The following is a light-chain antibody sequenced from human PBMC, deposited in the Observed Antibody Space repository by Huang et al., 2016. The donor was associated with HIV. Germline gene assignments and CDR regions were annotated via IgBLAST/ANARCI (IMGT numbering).Light chain of an antibody. CDR2: VAS. CDR1: QSLLHRNGMNY. CDR3: MQALQTPLT. V-gene: IGKV2-28*01. Sequence: DIVMTPSPLSLSVTPGAPSSISCRSSQSLLHRNGMNYLDWYLQKPRQPPQLLIYVASSRASGIPDRLNGRGSGTDFTLKISRVEAEDVGYYCCMQALQTPLTFGGGTKVEVK. J-gene: IGKJ4*01.